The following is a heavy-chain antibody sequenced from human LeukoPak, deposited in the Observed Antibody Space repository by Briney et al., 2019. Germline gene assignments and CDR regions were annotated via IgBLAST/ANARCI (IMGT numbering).Heavy chain of an antibody. Sequence: SATLSLTWTVAGASISSSSACWGWIREPPGKGLELIGGSCYSGCTSYNPSLKSRVTISVDTSKTQFSLKLSCVTAADTAVYYCARQVAYSGYDRNTIDYWGQGTLVTVSS. D-gene: IGHD5-12*01. J-gene: IGHJ4*02. CDR3: ARQVAYSGYDRNTIDY. V-gene: IGHV4-39*01. CDR1: GASISSSSAC. CDR2: SCYSGCT.